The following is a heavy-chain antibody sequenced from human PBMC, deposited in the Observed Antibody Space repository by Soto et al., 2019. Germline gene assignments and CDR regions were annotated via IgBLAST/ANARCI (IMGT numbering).Heavy chain of an antibody. CDR3: AIVRVADSPLDH. Sequence: ESGGGVVQPGRSLRLSCAGSGFIFSNYGMHWVRQAPGKGLEWVAFISYDGSDILYADSVKGRFTISRDNSKSTLFLHMNRPRAEVTAVYFCAIVRVADSPLDHWGQGSLVTVSS. V-gene: IGHV3-30*03. CDR2: ISYDGSDI. D-gene: IGHD3-10*02. CDR1: GFIFSNYG. J-gene: IGHJ4*02.